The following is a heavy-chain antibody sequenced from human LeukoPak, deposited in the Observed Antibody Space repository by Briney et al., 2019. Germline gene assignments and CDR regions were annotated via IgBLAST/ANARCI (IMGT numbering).Heavy chain of an antibody. D-gene: IGHD6-13*01. CDR2: IKQDESEK. V-gene: IGHV3-7*03. CDR1: GFTLSSYW. J-gene: IGHJ4*02. CDR3: ARAYSSSWYGEYYFDY. Sequence: PGGSLRLSCAASGFTLSSYWMSWVRQAPGKGLEWVANIKQDESEKYYVDSVKGRFTISRDNAKNSLYLQMNSLRAEDTAVYYCARAYSSSWYGEYYFDYWGQGTLVTVSS.